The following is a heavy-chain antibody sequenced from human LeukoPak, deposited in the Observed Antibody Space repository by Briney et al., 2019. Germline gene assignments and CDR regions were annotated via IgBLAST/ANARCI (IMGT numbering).Heavy chain of an antibody. CDR1: GYTFTSYY. CDR2: INPSGGST. V-gene: IGHV1-46*01. J-gene: IGHJ5*02. CDR3: ARDRRITIFGVVNGYNWFDP. Sequence: ASVKVSCKASGYTFTSYYMHWVRQAPGQGLEWMGIINPSGGSTSYAQKFQGRVIMTRDMSTSTVYMELSSLRSEDTAVYYCARDRRITIFGVVNGYNWFDPWGQGTLVTVSS. D-gene: IGHD3-3*01.